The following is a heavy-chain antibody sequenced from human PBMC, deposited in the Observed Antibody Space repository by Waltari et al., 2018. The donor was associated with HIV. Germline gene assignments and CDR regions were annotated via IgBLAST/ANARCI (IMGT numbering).Heavy chain of an antibody. D-gene: IGHD1-26*01. CDR2: IYPGDSDT. J-gene: IGHJ4*02. CDR3: ASHGGDSGTYGGRLDY. V-gene: IGHV5-51*01. Sequence: VQLVQSGAEVKKPGESLRISCTGSGYRFTDYWIAWVRQMPGKGLEWMGIIYPGDSDTRYSPSFQGQVTISADKSIRTAYLQWSSLKASDTAMYYCASHGGDSGTYGGRLDYWGQGTLVTVSS. CDR1: GYRFTDYW.